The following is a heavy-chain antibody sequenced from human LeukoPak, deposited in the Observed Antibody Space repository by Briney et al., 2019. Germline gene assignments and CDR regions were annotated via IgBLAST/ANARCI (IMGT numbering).Heavy chain of an antibody. V-gene: IGHV3-33*01. CDR2: IWYDGSNK. Sequence: GRSLRLSCAASGFTFSSYGMHWVRQAPGKGLEWVAVIWYDGSNKYYADSVKGRFTISRDNSKNTLYPQMNSLRAEDTAVYYCARDGAYYGPGSYLDVWGQGTTVTVSS. CDR3: ARDGAYYGPGSYLDV. CDR1: GFTFSSYG. D-gene: IGHD3-10*01. J-gene: IGHJ6*02.